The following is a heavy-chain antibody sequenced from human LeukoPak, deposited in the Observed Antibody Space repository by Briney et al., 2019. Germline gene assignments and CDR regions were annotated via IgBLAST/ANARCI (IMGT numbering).Heavy chain of an antibody. CDR2: INPNSGGT. J-gene: IGHJ4*02. V-gene: IGHV1-2*02. Sequence: ASVKVSCKASGHTFTGYYMHWVRQAPGQGLEWMGWINPNSGGTNYAQKFQGRVTMTRDTSISTAYMELSRLRSDDTAVYYCARGIVVVPAARDFDYWGQGTLVTVSS. CDR3: ARGIVVVPAARDFDY. CDR1: GHTFTGYY. D-gene: IGHD2-2*01.